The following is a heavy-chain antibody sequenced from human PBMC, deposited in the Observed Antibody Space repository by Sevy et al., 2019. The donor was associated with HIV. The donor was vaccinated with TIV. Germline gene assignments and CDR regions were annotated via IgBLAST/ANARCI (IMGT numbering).Heavy chain of an antibody. CDR2: VYHDGTT. Sequence: SETLSLTCSVSGGSVSSTNYYWGWLHQPPGKGLEWIANVYHDGTTAYNPSLKSRVTISVDTSTNHFSLSLRSVTAADRAVYYCARHQTDPSNYYYYYMDVWGKGTTVTVSS. V-gene: IGHV4-39*01. CDR3: ARHQTDPSNYYYYYMDV. CDR1: GGSVSSTNYY. J-gene: IGHJ6*03.